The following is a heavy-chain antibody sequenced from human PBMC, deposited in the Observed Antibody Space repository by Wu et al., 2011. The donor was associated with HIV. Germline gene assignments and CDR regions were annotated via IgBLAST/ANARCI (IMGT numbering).Heavy chain of an antibody. J-gene: IGHJ4*02. D-gene: IGHD3-10*01. CDR2: INCNSGDT. CDR1: GYTFTDYY. V-gene: IGHV1-2*02. CDR3: ARSGFQPYGSGSYYHDL. Sequence: QVQLVQSGAEVRKPGASVKVSCKASGYTFTDYYIHWVRQAPGQGLEWMGWINCNSGDTHYAQKFQGRVTMTRDTSISTAYVELSRVRSDDTAVYYCARSGFQPYGSGSYYHDLWGQGTLVTVSS.